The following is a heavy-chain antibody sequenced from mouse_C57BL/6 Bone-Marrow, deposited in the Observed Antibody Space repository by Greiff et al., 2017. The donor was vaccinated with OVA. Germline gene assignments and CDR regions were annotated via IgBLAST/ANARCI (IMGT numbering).Heavy chain of an antibody. CDR1: GFSLTSYG. D-gene: IGHD2-4*01. Sequence: QVQLQQSGPGLVQPSQSLSITCTVSGFSLTSYGVHWVRQSPGKGLEWLGVIWRGGSTDYNAAFISRLSISKDNSKSQVFFKMNSLQADDTAIYYCARDYDFAYWGQGTLVTVSA. J-gene: IGHJ3*01. CDR3: ARDYDFAY. CDR2: IWRGGST. V-gene: IGHV2-2*01.